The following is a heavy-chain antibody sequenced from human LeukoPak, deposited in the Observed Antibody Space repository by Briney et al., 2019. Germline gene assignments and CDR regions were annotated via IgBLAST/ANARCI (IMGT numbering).Heavy chain of an antibody. CDR3: TREGRVGVPFDY. D-gene: IGHD2-15*01. V-gene: IGHV1-2*02. CDR1: GYTFTGYY. J-gene: IGHJ4*02. CDR2: INPNAGDT. Sequence: ASVKVSCKASGYTFTGYYMHWVRQAPGQGLEWIGWINPNAGDTTYAQGFHGRVTMTRDTSISTVYMELNSLKLDDTAVYYCTREGRVGVPFDYWGQGTLVTVSS.